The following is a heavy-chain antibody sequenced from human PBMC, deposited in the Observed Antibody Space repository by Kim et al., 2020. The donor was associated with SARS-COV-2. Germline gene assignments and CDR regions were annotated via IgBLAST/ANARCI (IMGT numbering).Heavy chain of an antibody. D-gene: IGHD6-13*01. CDR3: TSFYQWQQLAYAFDY. V-gene: IGHV3-73*01. J-gene: IGHJ4*02. Sequence: GGSLRLSCAASGFTFSGSAMHWVRQASGKGLEWVGRIRSKANSYATAYAASVKGRFTISRDDSKNTAYLQMNSLKTEGTAVYYCTSFYQWQQLAYAFDYWGQGTLVTVSS. CDR1: GFTFSGSA. CDR2: IRSKANSYAT.